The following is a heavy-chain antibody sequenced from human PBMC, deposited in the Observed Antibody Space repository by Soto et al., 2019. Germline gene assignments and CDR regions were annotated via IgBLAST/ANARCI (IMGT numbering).Heavy chain of an antibody. CDR1: GFTFGSYW. D-gene: IGHD4-4*01. V-gene: IGHV3-7*01. CDR2: IKPDGSEK. Sequence: GGSLRLSCAASGFTFGSYWMSWVRQAPGKGLEWVANIKPDGSEKYYVDSVKGRFTISRDNAKNSLYLQTNSLRAEDTAVYFCESSAYSKNGYWGQGTLVTSPQ. J-gene: IGHJ4*02. CDR3: ESSAYSKNGY.